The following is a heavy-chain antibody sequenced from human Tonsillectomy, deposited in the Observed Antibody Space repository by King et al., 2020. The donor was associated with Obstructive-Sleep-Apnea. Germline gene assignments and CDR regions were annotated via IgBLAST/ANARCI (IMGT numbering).Heavy chain of an antibody. CDR2: IYYSGST. CDR1: GGSISSSSYY. D-gene: IGHD3-22*01. V-gene: IGHV4-39*07. Sequence: QLQESGPGLVKPSETLSLTCTVSGGSISSSSYYWGWIRQPPGKGLEWIGSIYYSGSTYYNPSLKSRVTISVDTSKNQFSLKLSSVTAADTAVYYCARNPYDSSLFSLWYWGQGTLVTVSS. CDR3: ARNPYDSSLFSLWY. J-gene: IGHJ4*02.